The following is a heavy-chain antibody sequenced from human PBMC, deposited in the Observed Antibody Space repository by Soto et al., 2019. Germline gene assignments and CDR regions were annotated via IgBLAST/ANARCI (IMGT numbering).Heavy chain of an antibody. CDR3: ARRRIAVAGTDYYYYGMDV. CDR1: GFTFSSYG. D-gene: IGHD6-19*01. V-gene: IGHV3-33*01. J-gene: IGHJ6*02. CDR2: IWYDGSNK. Sequence: GESLKISCAASGFTFSSYGMHWVRQAPGKGLEWVAVIWYDGSNKYYADSVKGRFTISRDNSKNTLYLQMNSLRAEDTAVYYCARRRIAVAGTDYYYYGMDVWGQGTTVTVSS.